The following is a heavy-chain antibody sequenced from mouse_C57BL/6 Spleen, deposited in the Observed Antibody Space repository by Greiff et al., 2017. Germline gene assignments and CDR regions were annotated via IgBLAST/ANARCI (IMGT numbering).Heavy chain of an antibody. J-gene: IGHJ2*01. CDR2: ISSGGDYI. V-gene: IGHV5-9-1*02. Sequence: EVKLVESGEGLVKPGGSLKLSCAASGFTFSSYAMSWVRQTPEKRLEWVAYISSGGDYIYYADTVKGRFHISSDNARNTLYLQMISLKSEDTAMYYCTRGSTTVVDHYFDYWGQGTTLTGSS. D-gene: IGHD1-1*01. CDR3: TRGSTTVVDHYFDY. CDR1: GFTFSSYA.